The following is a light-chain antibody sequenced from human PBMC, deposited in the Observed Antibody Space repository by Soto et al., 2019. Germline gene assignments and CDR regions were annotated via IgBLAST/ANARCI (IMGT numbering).Light chain of an antibody. CDR1: QSVSIW. CDR3: QQYNSYWT. J-gene: IGKJ1*01. V-gene: IGKV1-5*03. CDR2: KAS. Sequence: DIQMTHSPSTLSPSVGDRVTITGRASQSVSIWLAWYQKKPGKAPKLLIYKASSLKSGVPSRFSGSGSGTEFTLTISSLQPDDFATYYCQQYNSYWTFGQGTKVEMK.